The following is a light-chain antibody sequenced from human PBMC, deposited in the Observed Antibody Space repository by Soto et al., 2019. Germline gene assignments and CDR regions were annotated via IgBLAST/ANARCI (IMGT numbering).Light chain of an antibody. CDR3: QQYGSSPKT. CDR2: GAS. J-gene: IGKJ1*01. CDR1: QSVSSN. Sequence: EIVMTQSPATLSVSPGERATLSCRASQSVSSNLVWYQQQPGQAPRLLLYGASSRATCIPDRFSGSGSGTDFTLTISRLEPEDFAVYYCQQYGSSPKTFGQGTKVDIK. V-gene: IGKV3-20*01.